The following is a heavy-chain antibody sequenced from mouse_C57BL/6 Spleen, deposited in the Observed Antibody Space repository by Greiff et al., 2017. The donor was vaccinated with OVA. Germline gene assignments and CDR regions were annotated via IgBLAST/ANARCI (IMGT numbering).Heavy chain of an antibody. Sequence: VQLQQSGAELVRPGASVTLSCKASGYTFTDYEMHWVKQTPVHGLEWIGAIDPETGGTAYNQKFKGKAIPTADKSSSTAYMELRSLTSEDSAVYYGTRGDYGNYEGFAYWGQGTLVTVSA. J-gene: IGHJ3*01. V-gene: IGHV1-15*01. CDR3: TRGDYGNYEGFAY. CDR2: IDPETGGT. CDR1: GYTFTDYE. D-gene: IGHD2-1*01.